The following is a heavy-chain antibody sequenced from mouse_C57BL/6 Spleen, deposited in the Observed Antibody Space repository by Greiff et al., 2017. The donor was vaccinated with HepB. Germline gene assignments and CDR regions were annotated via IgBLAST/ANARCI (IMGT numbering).Heavy chain of an antibody. Sequence: EVKLMESGGGLVKPGGSLKLSCAASGFTFSDYGMHWVRQSPEKGLEWVAYISSGSSTIYYADTGKGRFTISRDNAKNTLFLQMTSLRSEDTAMYYCARSSYYKPFAYWGQGTLVTVSA. V-gene: IGHV5-17*01. CDR3: ARSSYYKPFAY. CDR2: ISSGSSTI. D-gene: IGHD2-12*01. CDR1: GFTFSDYG. J-gene: IGHJ3*01.